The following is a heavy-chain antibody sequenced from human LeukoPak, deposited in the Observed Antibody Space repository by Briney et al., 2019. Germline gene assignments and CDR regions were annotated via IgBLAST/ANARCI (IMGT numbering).Heavy chain of an antibody. V-gene: IGHV1-18*01. Sequence: ASVKVSCKASGYTFTSYGISWVRQAPGQGLEWMGWISAYNGNTNYAQKLQGRVTMTTDTSTSTAYMELRSLRSDDTAVYYCARAVGYCSGGSCLLEQGGWFDPWGQGTLVTVSS. J-gene: IGHJ5*02. CDR2: ISAYNGNT. CDR3: ARAVGYCSGGSCLLEQGGWFDP. D-gene: IGHD2-15*01. CDR1: GYTFTSYG.